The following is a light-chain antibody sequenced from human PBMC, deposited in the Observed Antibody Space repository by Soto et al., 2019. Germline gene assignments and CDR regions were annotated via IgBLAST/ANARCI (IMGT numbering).Light chain of an antibody. CDR2: DAT. J-gene: IGKJ5*01. V-gene: IGKV3-11*01. CDR1: QSVSSS. CDR3: QQRSNWPKVT. Sequence: EIVLTQSPATLSVSPGERATLSCRASQSVSSSLAWYRRKPGQAPRLLIYDATNRASGVPARFSGSGSGTDFTLTISSLEPEDFAVYYCQQRSNWPKVTFGQGTRLEIK.